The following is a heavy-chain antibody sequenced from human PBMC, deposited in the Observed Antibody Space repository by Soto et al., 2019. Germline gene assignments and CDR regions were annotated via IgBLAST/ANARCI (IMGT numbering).Heavy chain of an antibody. V-gene: IGHV3-33*01. CDR2: IWNDGSTT. CDR3: ARDGSHYDVDY. CDR1: GFNFRPSG. D-gene: IGHD4-4*01. Sequence: LVESGGGVAQPGRSLRLSCATSGFNFRPSGMHWVRQAPGKGLEWVGMIWNDGSTTHFTDSVKGRFTISRDNSKNTLYLQMNSLRDEDTAVYYCARDGSHYDVDYWGQGTLVTVSS. J-gene: IGHJ4*02.